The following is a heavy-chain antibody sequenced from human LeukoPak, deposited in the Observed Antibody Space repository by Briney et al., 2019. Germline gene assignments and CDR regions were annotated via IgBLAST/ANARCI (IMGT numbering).Heavy chain of an antibody. V-gene: IGHV3-23*01. D-gene: IGHD6-13*01. CDR3: AKDEAAGTPNFFDS. J-gene: IGHJ4*02. CDR1: GFTFSIYT. CDR2: ISASGGST. Sequence: GGSLRLSCAASGFTFSIYTLSWVRQAPGKGLEWVSGISASGGSTYYADSVKGRFAISRDNSKNTLSLQMNSLRADDTAIYYCAKDEAAGTPNFFDSWGQGTLVTVSS.